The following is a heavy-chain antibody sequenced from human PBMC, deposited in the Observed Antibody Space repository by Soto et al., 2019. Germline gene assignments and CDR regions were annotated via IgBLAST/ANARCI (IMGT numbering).Heavy chain of an antibody. J-gene: IGHJ6*04. CDR3: APYYYDSSGNWGMDV. V-gene: IGHV1-69*01. D-gene: IGHD3-22*01. Sequence: QVQLVQSGAEVKKPGSSVKVSCKASGGTFSSYAISWVRQAPVQWLEWMGGIIPIFGTANYGQKFQGRVRITADESTSTAYMEVRSLRSEDTAVYYCAPYYYDSSGNWGMDVCGKGTTVTVSS. CDR2: IIPIFGTA. CDR1: GGTFSSYA.